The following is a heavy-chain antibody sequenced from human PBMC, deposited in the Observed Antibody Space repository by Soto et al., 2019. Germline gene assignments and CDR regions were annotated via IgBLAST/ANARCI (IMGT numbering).Heavy chain of an antibody. Sequence: EVQLLESGGGLVQPGGSLRLSCTASGFTFSDYAMSWVRQAPGKGLEWVTALSGSGGSTYYADSVKGRFIISRDNSKNTVPLQLNSLRAEDTAVYYCAKDANYDFWSGYPPTYYYYYMDVWGTGTTVTVSS. CDR3: AKDANYDFWSGYPPTYYYYYMDV. D-gene: IGHD3-3*01. V-gene: IGHV3-23*01. CDR2: LSGSGGST. J-gene: IGHJ6*03. CDR1: GFTFSDYA.